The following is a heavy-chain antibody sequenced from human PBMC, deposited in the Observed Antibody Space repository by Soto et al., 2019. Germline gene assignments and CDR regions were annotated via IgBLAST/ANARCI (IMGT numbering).Heavy chain of an antibody. CDR2: ISGRGGST. V-gene: IGHV3-23*01. Sequence: GGSLRLSCAASGFTFSSYAMSWVRQAPGKGLEWVSAISGRGGSTYYADSVKGRVTISRDNAKNTLYLQMNSLRAEDAAVYYCAKEWQWLYLYYFDYWGQGTPVTVCS. D-gene: IGHD6-19*01. CDR3: AKEWQWLYLYYFDY. J-gene: IGHJ4*02. CDR1: GFTFSSYA.